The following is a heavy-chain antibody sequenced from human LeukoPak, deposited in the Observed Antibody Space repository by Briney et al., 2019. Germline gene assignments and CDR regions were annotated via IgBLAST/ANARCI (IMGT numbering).Heavy chain of an antibody. CDR3: ARGPLPTVSVIPSNEPDGLDV. CDR1: GFGFSNYW. V-gene: IGHV3-7*03. CDR2: MNEDGSEK. D-gene: IGHD2-21*01. Sequence: PGGSLRLSCAASGFGFSNYWMSWVRQAPGKGLEWVANMNEDGSEKNYVDSVKGRFTISRDNAQDSLYLQMNSLRSDDTAMYYCARGPLPTVSVIPSNEPDGLDVWGQGTMVTVSS. J-gene: IGHJ3*01.